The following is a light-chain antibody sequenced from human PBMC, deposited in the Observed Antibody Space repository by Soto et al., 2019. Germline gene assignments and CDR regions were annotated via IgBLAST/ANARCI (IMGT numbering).Light chain of an antibody. CDR3: QQYGSSEGT. Sequence: EIVLTQSPDTLSLSPGERATLSCRASQSVSSSFFAWYPQKPGQAPRLLIYGASSSANGIPDRFSGSGSGTAFTLTISRLEPEDFVVYYCQQYGSSEGTFGQGTKLEIK. V-gene: IGKV3-20*01. CDR2: GAS. J-gene: IGKJ2*02. CDR1: QSVSSSF.